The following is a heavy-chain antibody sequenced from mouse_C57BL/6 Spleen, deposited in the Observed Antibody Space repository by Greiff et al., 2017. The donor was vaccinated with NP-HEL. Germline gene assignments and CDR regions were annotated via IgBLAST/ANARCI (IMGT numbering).Heavy chain of an antibody. V-gene: IGHV5-6*01. J-gene: IGHJ4*01. CDR3: ARRIDQGAMDY. CDR2: ISSGSSYT. CDR1: GFTFSSYG. Sequence: EVHLVESGGDLVKPGGSLKLSCAASGFTFSSYGMSWVRQTPDKRLEWVATISSGSSYTYYPDSVKGRFTISRDNAKNTLYLQMSSLKSEDTAMYYCARRIDQGAMDYWGQGTSVTVSS.